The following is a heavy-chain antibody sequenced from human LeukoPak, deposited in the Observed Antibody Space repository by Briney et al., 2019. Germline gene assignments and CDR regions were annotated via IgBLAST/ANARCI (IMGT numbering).Heavy chain of an antibody. CDR2: IYDSGDT. J-gene: IGHJ3*02. CDR3: ARHGRPGYGGYENAFDI. D-gene: IGHD5-12*01. Sequence: SEPLSLTCTVPGGSISSSTYYWDWIRQPPGQGLEWIGNIYDSGDTYYTPSLKSRVTMFVDTSKNQFSLKLSSVTAADTAVYYCARHGRPGYGGYENAFDIWGQGTMVTVSS. V-gene: IGHV4-39*01. CDR1: GGSISSSTYY.